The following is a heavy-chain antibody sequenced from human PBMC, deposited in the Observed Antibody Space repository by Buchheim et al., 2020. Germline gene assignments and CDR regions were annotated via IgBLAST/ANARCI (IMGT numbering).Heavy chain of an antibody. CDR2: IYHSGST. Sequence: QLQLQESGSGLVKPSQTLSLTCAVSGGSISSGGYSWSWIRQPPGKGLEWIGYIYHSGSTYYNPSLKSRVTISVDRSKNPFSLKLGALTAAGTAVYYCARAALPYYYDSSGPGAFQHWGQGTL. CDR1: GGSISSGGYS. V-gene: IGHV4-30-2*01. CDR3: ARAALPYYYDSSGPGAFQH. J-gene: IGHJ1*01. D-gene: IGHD3-22*01.